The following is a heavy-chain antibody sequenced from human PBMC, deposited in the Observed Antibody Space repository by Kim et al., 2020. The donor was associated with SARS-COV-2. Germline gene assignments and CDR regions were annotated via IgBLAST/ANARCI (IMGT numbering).Heavy chain of an antibody. Sequence: GGSLRLSCAASGFTFSSYAMSWVRQAPGKGLEWVSAISGSGGSTYYADSVKGRFTISRDNSKNTLYLQMNSLRAEDTAVYYCAKGGLLWFGDPKRWGMDVWGQGTTVTVSS. CDR3: AKGGLLWFGDPKRWGMDV. CDR2: ISGSGGST. V-gene: IGHV3-23*01. CDR1: GFTFSSYA. J-gene: IGHJ6*02. D-gene: IGHD3-10*01.